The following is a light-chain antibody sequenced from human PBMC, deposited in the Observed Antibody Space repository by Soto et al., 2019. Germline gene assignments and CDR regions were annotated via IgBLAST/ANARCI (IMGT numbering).Light chain of an antibody. J-gene: IGKJ5*01. Sequence: EIVMTQSPATLSVSPGERATLSCRASQSVSSNLAWYQQKPGQAPRLLIYGASTRATGIPARFSGSGSGTEFTLTISSLQSEDFAVYYCQQYNNWRPPSITFGQGTRLEIK. CDR1: QSVSSN. CDR2: GAS. CDR3: QQYNNWRPPSIT. V-gene: IGKV3-15*01.